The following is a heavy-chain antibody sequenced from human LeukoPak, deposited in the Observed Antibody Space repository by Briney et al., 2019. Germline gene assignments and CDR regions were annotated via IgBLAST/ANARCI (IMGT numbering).Heavy chain of an antibody. V-gene: IGHV3-23*01. J-gene: IGHJ4*02. D-gene: IGHD3-9*01. CDR2: ISGSGGST. CDR1: GFTVSSSY. Sequence: GGSLRLSCAASGFTVSSSYMSWVRQAPGKGLEWVSAISGSGGSTYYADSVKGRFTISRDNSKNTLYLQMNSLRAEDTAVYYCAKIGYSRYFDWLLQAPFDYWGQGTLVTVSS. CDR3: AKIGYSRYFDWLLQAPFDY.